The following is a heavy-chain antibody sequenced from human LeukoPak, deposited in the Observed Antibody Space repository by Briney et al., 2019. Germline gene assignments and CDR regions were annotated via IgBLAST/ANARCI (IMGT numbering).Heavy chain of an antibody. J-gene: IGHJ4*02. V-gene: IGHV1-2*02. CDR2: INPNSGGT. CDR1: GYTFTGYY. CDR3: ARVVVRGGGIDY. Sequence: ASVKVSCKASGYTFTGYYTHWVRQAPGQGLEWMGWINPNSGGTNYAQKFQGRVTMTRDTSISTAYMELSRLGSDDTAVYYCARVVVRGGGIDYWGQGTLVTVSS. D-gene: IGHD3-10*01.